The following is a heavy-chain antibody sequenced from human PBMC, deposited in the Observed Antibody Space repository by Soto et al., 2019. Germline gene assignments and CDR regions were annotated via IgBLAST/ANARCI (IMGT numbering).Heavy chain of an antibody. CDR2: IIPMFGII. J-gene: IGHJ2*01. CDR3: ARVPDSSGLPRDNYFDL. CDR1: GGIFSNYA. V-gene: IGHV1-69*12. D-gene: IGHD6-19*01. Sequence: QVQLVQSGAEVKKPGSSVKVSCKASGGIFSNYAVSWVRQAPGQGLEWMGGIIPMFGIINYAQKFQGRVTLTADESTSTVYMELSSLRSEDTAVYYCARVPDSSGLPRDNYFDLWGRGTLVTVSS.